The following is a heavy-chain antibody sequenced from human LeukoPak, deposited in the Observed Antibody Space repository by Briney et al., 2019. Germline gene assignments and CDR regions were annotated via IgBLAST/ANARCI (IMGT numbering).Heavy chain of an antibody. J-gene: IGHJ4*02. CDR2: ISSSSSTI. V-gene: IGHV3-48*01. CDR1: GFTFSSYS. Sequence: QTGGSLRLSCAASGFTFSSYSMNWVRQAPGKGLEWVSYISSSSSTIYYVDSVKGRFTISRDNAKNSLYLQMNSLRAEDTAVYYCARDPFSEIEIFDYWGQGTLVTVSS. CDR3: ARDPFSEIEIFDY. D-gene: IGHD5-24*01.